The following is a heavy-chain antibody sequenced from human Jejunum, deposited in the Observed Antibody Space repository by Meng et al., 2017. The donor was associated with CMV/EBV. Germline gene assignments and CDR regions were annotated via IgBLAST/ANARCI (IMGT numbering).Heavy chain of an antibody. CDR3: ARASYGSGSPLGESWFDP. Sequence: QVQLQESGPGLVKPSQTLSLTCTVAGRSISSGGYYWSWIRQHPGKGLEWIGYIHSSGSTYYNPSLRSRLTISVDTSKNQFSLKLSSVTAADTAVYYCARASYGSGSPLGESWFDPWGQGTLVTVSS. CDR2: IHSSGST. J-gene: IGHJ5*02. V-gene: IGHV4-31*03. D-gene: IGHD3-10*01. CDR1: GRSISSGGYY.